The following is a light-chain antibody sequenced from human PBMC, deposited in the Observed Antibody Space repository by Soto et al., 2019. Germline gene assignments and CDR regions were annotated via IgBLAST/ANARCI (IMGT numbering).Light chain of an antibody. CDR1: QGVSSY. V-gene: IGKV1-8*01. CDR3: QQYNNWPET. CDR2: AAS. Sequence: SLSPSSLSGSTGDRIPVTCRASQGVSSYLAWYQQKPGQAPKLLIYAASTRHSDVPARFSGSGSGTEFTLTISSLQSEDFAVYYCQQYNNWPETFGQGTKVDIK. J-gene: IGKJ1*01.